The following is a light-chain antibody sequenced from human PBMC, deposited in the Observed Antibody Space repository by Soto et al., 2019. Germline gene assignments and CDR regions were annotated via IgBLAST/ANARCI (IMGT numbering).Light chain of an antibody. Sequence: QSVLPQPPSVSGAPGQRVTISCTGSSSNIGAGYDVHWYQQLPGTAPKLLIYGNSNRPSGVPDRFSGSKSGTSASLAITGLQAEDEADYYCQSYDSRLSGSVFGGGTKVTVL. V-gene: IGLV1-40*01. J-gene: IGLJ3*02. CDR1: SSNIGAGYD. CDR2: GNS. CDR3: QSYDSRLSGSV.